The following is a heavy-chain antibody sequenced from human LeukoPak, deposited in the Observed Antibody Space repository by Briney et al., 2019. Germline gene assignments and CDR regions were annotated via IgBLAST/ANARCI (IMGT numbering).Heavy chain of an antibody. Sequence: TSETLSLTCSVSGGSISSPNHDWAWIRQPPGQGLEWIGSIYYSGTTYYNLSLKSRVTLSVDTSQNQFSLKLSSVTAADTAIYFCARSLGANTWVGNWFDPWGQGTPVTVSP. D-gene: IGHD3-10*01. V-gene: IGHV4-39*01. CDR3: ARSLGANTWVGNWFDP. CDR1: GGSISSPNHD. CDR2: IYYSGTT. J-gene: IGHJ5*02.